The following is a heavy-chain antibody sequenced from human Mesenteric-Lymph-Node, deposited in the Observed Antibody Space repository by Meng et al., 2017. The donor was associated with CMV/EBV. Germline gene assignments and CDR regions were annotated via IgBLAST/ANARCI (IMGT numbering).Heavy chain of an antibody. CDR1: GFTFSDYY. Sequence: GESLKISCAASGFTFSDYYMSWIRQAPGKGLEWVSYISSSGSTIYYADSVKGRFTIFRDNAKDSLFLQMNSLRAEDTAVYYCARDPYGSGSYYKIGWFDPWGQGTLVTVSS. J-gene: IGHJ5*02. D-gene: IGHD3-10*01. CDR2: ISSSGSTI. V-gene: IGHV3-11*01. CDR3: ARDPYGSGSYYKIGWFDP.